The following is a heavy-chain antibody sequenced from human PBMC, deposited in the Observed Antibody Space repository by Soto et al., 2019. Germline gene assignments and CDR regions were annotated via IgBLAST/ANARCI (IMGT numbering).Heavy chain of an antibody. J-gene: IGHJ6*03. D-gene: IGHD2-2*01. CDR1: GYSFTSSW. CDR3: ARLASYQLPQYYYYYYMDV. V-gene: IGHV5-51*01. CDR2: IYPGDSDT. Sequence: GESLKISFKGSGYSFTSSWIGWVRQMPGKGLEWMGTIYPGDSDTRYSPSFQGQVNISADKSISPAYLQWSSLKASDTAMYYCARLASYQLPQYYYYYYMDVWGKGTTVTVSS.